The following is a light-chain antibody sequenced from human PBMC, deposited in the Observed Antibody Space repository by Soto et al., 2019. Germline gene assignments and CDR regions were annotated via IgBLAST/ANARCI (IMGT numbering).Light chain of an antibody. CDR2: GAS. Sequence: EILVTQFPATLSVSPGERATLSCRGRQSLSKKLAWYQQKPGQAHRLLIYGASTRATGVPARFSGSGSETEFTLTISNLQSEDFAVYYCQQYNYCPRTFGQGTNVEVK. V-gene: IGKV3-15*01. CDR1: QSLSKK. CDR3: QQYNYCPRT. J-gene: IGKJ1*01.